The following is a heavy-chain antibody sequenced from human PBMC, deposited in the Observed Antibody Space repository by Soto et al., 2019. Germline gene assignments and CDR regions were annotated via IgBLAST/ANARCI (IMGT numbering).Heavy chain of an antibody. J-gene: IGHJ2*01. Sequence: PWGSLRLSCAASGFTFISYGIHWCRHSPFKGLEWVAVIWYDGSNKYYADSVKGRFTISRDNSKNTLYLQMNSLRAEDTAVYYCARDQSIYDFWSGYYSWYFDLWGRGTLVTVSS. D-gene: IGHD3-3*01. V-gene: IGHV3-33*01. CDR2: IWYDGSNK. CDR1: GFTFISYG. CDR3: ARDQSIYDFWSGYYSWYFDL.